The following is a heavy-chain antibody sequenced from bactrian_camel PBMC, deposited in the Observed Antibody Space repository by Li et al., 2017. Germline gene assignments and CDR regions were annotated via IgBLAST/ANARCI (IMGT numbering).Heavy chain of an antibody. CDR2: IDTDGSTT. CDR1: EDIDYC. Sequence: VQLVESGGGAVEAGGSLRLSCSASEDIDYCMGWFRQAPGKEREGIAAIDTDGSTTYADSVKGRFTIAVDNVRKTLTLQMDSLKSEDTAMYFCAARREWTSCRDYGTIRHTRYQSFGQGTQVTVS. D-gene: IGHD4*01. V-gene: IGHV3S1*01. J-gene: IGHJ4*01.